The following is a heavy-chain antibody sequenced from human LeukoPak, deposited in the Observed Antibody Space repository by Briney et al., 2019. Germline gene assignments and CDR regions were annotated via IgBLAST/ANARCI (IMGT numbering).Heavy chain of an antibody. V-gene: IGHV3-20*04. Sequence: GSLRLSCAASGFTFDDYGMSWVRQAPGKGLEWVSGINWNGASTGYADSMKGRFTISRDNAKNSLYLQMNSLRAEDTALYYCARDRPHYYDSSDYWGQGTLVTVSS. D-gene: IGHD3-22*01. CDR2: INWNGAST. CDR3: ARDRPHYYDSSDY. J-gene: IGHJ4*02. CDR1: GFTFDDYG.